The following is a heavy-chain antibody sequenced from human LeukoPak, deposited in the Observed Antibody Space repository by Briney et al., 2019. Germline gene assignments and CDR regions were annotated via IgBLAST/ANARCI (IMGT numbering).Heavy chain of an antibody. D-gene: IGHD3-22*01. V-gene: IGHV4-59*08. CDR2: IYYSGST. CDR1: GGSISSYY. CDR3: ARLNYYGSSRFFDY. Sequence: SETLSLTCTVSGGSISSYYWSWIRQPPGKGLEWIGYIYYSGSTNYNPSLKSRVTISVDTSKNQFSLKLSSVTAADTAVYYCARLNYYGSSRFFDYWGQGTLVTVSS. J-gene: IGHJ4*02.